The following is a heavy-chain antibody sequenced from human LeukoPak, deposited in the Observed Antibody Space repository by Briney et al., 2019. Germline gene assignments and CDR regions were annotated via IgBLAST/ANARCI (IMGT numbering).Heavy chain of an antibody. CDR1: GYSFTSYW. D-gene: IGHD3-22*01. J-gene: IGHJ6*03. CDR3: ARLSYDSSDFHYMDV. Sequence: GEPLKISCKGSGYSFTSYWIGWVRQMPGKGLEWMGIIYPGDSDTRYSPSFQGQVTISADKSISTAFLQWSSLKASDTAMYYCARLSYDSSDFHYMDVWGKGTTVTISS. V-gene: IGHV5-51*01. CDR2: IYPGDSDT.